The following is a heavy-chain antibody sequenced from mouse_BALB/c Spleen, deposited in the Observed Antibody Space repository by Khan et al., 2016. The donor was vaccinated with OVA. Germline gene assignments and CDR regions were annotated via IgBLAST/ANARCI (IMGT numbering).Heavy chain of an antibody. V-gene: IGHV9-1*02. Sequence: QIQLVQSGPELKKPGETVKISCKASGYTFTNYGMNWVKQAPGKGLQWMGWINTYTGEPTSADDFKGRFAFSLETSASTAYLQINNLKNEDMATYFCARSNGNYWFAYWGQGTLVTVSA. CDR2: INTYTGEP. CDR3: ARSNGNYWFAY. J-gene: IGHJ3*01. D-gene: IGHD2-1*01. CDR1: GYTFTNYG.